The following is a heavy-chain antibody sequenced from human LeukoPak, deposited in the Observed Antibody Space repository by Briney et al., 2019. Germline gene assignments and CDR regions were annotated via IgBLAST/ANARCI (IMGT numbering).Heavy chain of an antibody. Sequence: ASVKVSCKASGYTFTSSGISWVRQAPGQGLEWMGWISVYNGNTNYAQKLLGRVTMTTDTSTSTAYMELRSLTSDDTAVYYCASWAGSATLDYWGQGTLVTVSS. J-gene: IGHJ4*02. CDR2: ISVYNGNT. V-gene: IGHV1-18*01. CDR3: ASWAGSATLDY. D-gene: IGHD2/OR15-2a*01. CDR1: GYTFTSSG.